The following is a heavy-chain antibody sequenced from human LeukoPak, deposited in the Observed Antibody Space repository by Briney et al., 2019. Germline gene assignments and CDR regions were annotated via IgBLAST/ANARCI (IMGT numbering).Heavy chain of an antibody. CDR3: ASGKLRYFDWLFDFDY. D-gene: IGHD3-9*01. Sequence: GGSLRLSCAASGFTFSGYTMHWVRQAPGKGLEYVSGISNNGGSTFYANSVKGRYTISRDNSKNTLYLQMNSLRAEDTAVYYCASGKLRYFDWLFDFDYWGQGTLVTVSS. V-gene: IGHV3-64*01. CDR1: GFTFSGYT. J-gene: IGHJ4*02. CDR2: ISNNGGST.